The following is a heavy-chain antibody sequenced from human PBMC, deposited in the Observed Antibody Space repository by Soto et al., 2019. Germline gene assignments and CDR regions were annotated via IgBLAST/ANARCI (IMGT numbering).Heavy chain of an antibody. CDR1: GFIFSSYS. Sequence: EVQLVESGGGLVKPGGSLRLSCAGSGFIFSSYSMNWVRQAPGKGLEWVSCISSSGSHPYYADSVNGRFTISRDNDKESLYLEMYILRAEDTAVYYCARDRDVYNPVDYWGQGTLVTISS. CDR3: ARDRDVYNPVDY. J-gene: IGHJ4*02. D-gene: IGHD1-1*01. V-gene: IGHV3-21*01. CDR2: ISSSGSHP.